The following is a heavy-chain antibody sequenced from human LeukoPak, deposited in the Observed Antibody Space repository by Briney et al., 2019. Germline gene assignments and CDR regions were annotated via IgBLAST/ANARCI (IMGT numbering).Heavy chain of an antibody. V-gene: IGHV4-4*02. CDR1: GGSISSSNW. J-gene: IGHJ4*02. D-gene: IGHD3-10*01. Sequence: SGTLSLTCAVSGGSISSSNWWSWVRQPPGKGLEWIGEIYHSGSTNYNPSLKSRVTISVDKSKNQFSLKLSSVTAADTAVYYCARSELLWFGGVNSGFDYWGPGTLVTVSS. CDR3: ARSELLWFGGVNSGFDY. CDR2: IYHSGST.